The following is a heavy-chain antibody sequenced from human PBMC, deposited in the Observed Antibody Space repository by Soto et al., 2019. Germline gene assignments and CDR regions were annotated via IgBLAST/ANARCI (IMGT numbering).Heavy chain of an antibody. J-gene: IGHJ4*02. CDR1: GFTFSNYA. CDR2: ITGSGGGT. D-gene: IGHD1-7*01. CDR3: ARDNWNSY. V-gene: IGHV3-23*01. Sequence: GGSLRLSCAASGFTFSNYAMSWVRQAPGKGLEWFSAITGSGGGTYYADSVQGRFTISKDNSKNTVYLQMNGLGAEDTAIYYCARDNWNSYWGQGALVNVSS.